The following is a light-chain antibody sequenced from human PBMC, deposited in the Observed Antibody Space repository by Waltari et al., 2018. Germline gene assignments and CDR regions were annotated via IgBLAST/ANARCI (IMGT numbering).Light chain of an antibody. Sequence: QLVLTQSPSASASLGASVKLTCTLSSGHSPNIIAWLQHQPENGPRYLMNVNSYGSQNKGVGVPDRVSGSSSGAERYLTISSLQSEDEADYSCQTGGHGTWVFGGGTRLTVL. CDR1: SGHSPNI. CDR3: QTGGHGTWV. V-gene: IGLV4-69*01. CDR2: VNSYGSQ. J-gene: IGLJ3*02.